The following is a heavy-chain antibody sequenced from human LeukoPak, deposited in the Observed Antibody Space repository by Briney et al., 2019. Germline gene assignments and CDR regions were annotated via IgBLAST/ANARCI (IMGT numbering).Heavy chain of an antibody. CDR3: ARYRTANYYARPEAFDI. J-gene: IGHJ3*02. CDR1: GFTVSSNY. D-gene: IGHD3-10*01. Sequence: GGSLRLSCAASGFTVSSNYMSWVRQAPGKGLEWVSVIYSGGSTYYADSVKGRFTISRDNSKNTLYLQMNSLRAEDTAVYYCARYRTANYYARPEAFDIWGQGTMVTVSS. CDR2: IYSGGST. V-gene: IGHV3-66*01.